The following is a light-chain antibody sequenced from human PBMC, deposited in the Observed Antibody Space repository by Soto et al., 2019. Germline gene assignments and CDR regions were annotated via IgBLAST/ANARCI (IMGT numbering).Light chain of an antibody. J-gene: IGLJ2*01. CDR2: GNT. V-gene: IGLV1-40*01. CDR1: ISNVGANCG. Sequence: QSVLTQPPSVSGAPGQRITISCTGSISNVGANCGVHWYQHLPGTAPKLLIYGNTNRPSGVPDRFSGSKSGTSASLAITGLQAEDEGDYYCQSYDSSLSGSVFGGGTKLTVL. CDR3: QSYDSSLSGSV.